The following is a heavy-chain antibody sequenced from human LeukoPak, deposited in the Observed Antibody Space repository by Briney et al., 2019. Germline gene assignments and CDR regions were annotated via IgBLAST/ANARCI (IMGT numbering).Heavy chain of an antibody. Sequence: ASVKVSCKASGYTFTSYAMNWVRQAPGQGLEWMGWINTNTGNPTYAQGFTGRFVFSLDTSVSTAYLQISSLKAEDTAVYYRASNGLAGWEYFQHWGQGTLVTVSS. CDR2: INTNTGNP. D-gene: IGHD6-19*01. V-gene: IGHV7-4-1*02. CDR1: GYTFTSYA. CDR3: ASNGLAGWEYFQH. J-gene: IGHJ1*01.